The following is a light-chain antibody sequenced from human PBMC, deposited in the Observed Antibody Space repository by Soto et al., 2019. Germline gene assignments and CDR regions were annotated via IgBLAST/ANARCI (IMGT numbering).Light chain of an antibody. CDR3: QQYGSSPPYT. Sequence: EIVLTQSPGTLSLSPGERATLSCRASQSVSSSYLAWYQQKPGQAPRLLIYGASSRATGIPDRFSGSGSGTDFPLTIRRLEPEDFAVYYCQQYGSSPPYTFGQGTKLGIK. CDR1: QSVSSSY. J-gene: IGKJ2*01. CDR2: GAS. V-gene: IGKV3-20*01.